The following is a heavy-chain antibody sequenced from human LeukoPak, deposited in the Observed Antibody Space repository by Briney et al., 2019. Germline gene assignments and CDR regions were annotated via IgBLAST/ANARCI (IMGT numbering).Heavy chain of an antibody. Sequence: GVLRLSCAASGFTFSSYAMHWVRQAPGKGLEWVAVISYDGSNKYYADSVKGRFTISRDNSKNTLYLQMNSLRAEDTAVYYCARDPGEGDHWGQGTLVTVSS. J-gene: IGHJ4*02. CDR2: ISYDGSNK. D-gene: IGHD2-21*01. V-gene: IGHV3-30*04. CDR3: ARDPGEGDH. CDR1: GFTFSSYA.